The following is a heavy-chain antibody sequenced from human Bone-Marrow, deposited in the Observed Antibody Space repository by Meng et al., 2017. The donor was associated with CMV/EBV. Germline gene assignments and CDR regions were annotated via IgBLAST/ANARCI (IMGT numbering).Heavy chain of an antibody. J-gene: IGHJ5*02. CDR3: ALVVMKVWNWFDP. V-gene: IGHV1-46*01. CDR2: INPSGGST. Sequence: ASVKVSCKASGYTITSYYMHWVRQAPGQGLEWMGIINPSGGSTSYAQKFQGRVTMTRDTSTSTVYMELSSLRSEDTAVYYCALVVMKVWNWFDPWGQGTLVTVSS. D-gene: IGHD3-22*01. CDR1: GYTITSYY.